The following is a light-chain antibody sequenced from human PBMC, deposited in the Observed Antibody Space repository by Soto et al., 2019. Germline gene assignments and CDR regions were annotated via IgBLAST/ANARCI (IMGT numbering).Light chain of an antibody. CDR3: QSYDSSLSVLWV. CDR2: GNS. V-gene: IGLV1-40*01. Sequence: QPVLTQPPSVSGAPGQRVTISCTGSSSNIGAGYDVHWYQQLPGTAPKLLIYGNSNRPSGVPDRFSGSKSGTSASLAITGLQAEDEADYYCQSYDSSLSVLWVFGTGTKVTVL. J-gene: IGLJ1*01. CDR1: SSNIGAGYD.